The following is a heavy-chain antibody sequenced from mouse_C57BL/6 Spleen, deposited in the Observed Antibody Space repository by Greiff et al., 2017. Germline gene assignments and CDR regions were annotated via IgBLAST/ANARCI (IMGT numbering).Heavy chain of an antibody. V-gene: IGHV5-4*01. Sequence: EVQVVESGGGLVKPGGSLKLSCAASGFTFSSYAMSWVRQTPEKRLEWVATISDGGSYTYYPDNVQGRFTISRDNAKNNLFLQMSHLKSENTTMYYCARDYGSSYGYFDVWGTGTTVTVSS. J-gene: IGHJ1*03. CDR3: ARDYGSSYGYFDV. CDR1: GFTFSSYA. D-gene: IGHD1-1*01. CDR2: ISDGGSYT.